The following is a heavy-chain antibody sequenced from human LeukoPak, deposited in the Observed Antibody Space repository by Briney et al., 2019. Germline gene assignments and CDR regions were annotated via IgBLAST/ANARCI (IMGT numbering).Heavy chain of an antibody. V-gene: IGHV3-23*01. Sequence: GGSLRLSCAASGFTFSNHAMSWVRQAPGKGLEWVSGISGSGGSTYYADPVRGRFTISRDNSKNTVYLQMNSLRAEDTAVYYCAKRYYSDSSGYLGSLNYWGQGTLVTVSS. CDR3: AKRYYSDSSGYLGSLNY. D-gene: IGHD3-22*01. CDR2: ISGSGGST. CDR1: GFTFSNHA. J-gene: IGHJ4*02.